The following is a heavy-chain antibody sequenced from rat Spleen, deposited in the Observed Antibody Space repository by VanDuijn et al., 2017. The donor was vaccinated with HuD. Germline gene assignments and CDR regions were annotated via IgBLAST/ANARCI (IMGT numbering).Heavy chain of an antibody. CDR2: LWNTGGT. CDR3: ARDKGSRYVMDA. CDR1: GFSLTSYN. V-gene: IGHV2-41*01. J-gene: IGHJ4*01. Sequence: QVQLKESGPGLVQPSQTLSLTCTVAGFSLTSYNVHWVRQPPGKGLEWMGVLWNTGGTRYNSALKSRLSISKDTYKSQVFLKMNSRQTEDTATYYCARDKGSRYVMDAWCQGASVTVSS. D-gene: IGHD5-1*01.